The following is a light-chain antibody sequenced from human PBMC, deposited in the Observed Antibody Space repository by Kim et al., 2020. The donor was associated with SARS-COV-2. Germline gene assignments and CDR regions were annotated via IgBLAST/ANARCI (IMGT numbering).Light chain of an antibody. Sequence: RATINCKFSQTVVYKSNNNNYLAWYQQKPGQAPKLLIYWASIRESGVSYRFSGSGSETDFTLTISSLQAEDVAVYYCQQDYSTPPSFGQGTKLEI. J-gene: IGKJ2*03. CDR3: QQDYSTPPS. V-gene: IGKV4-1*01. CDR2: WAS. CDR1: QTVVYKSNNNNY.